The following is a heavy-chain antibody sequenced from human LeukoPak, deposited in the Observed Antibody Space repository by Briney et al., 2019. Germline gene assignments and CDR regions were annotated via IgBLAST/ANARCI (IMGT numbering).Heavy chain of an antibody. V-gene: IGHV4-4*07. J-gene: IGHJ4*02. D-gene: IGHD3-10*01. CDR3: ARGGTYGSGRNQHTTLDY. Sequence: SQTLSLTCTVSGASISNDYCSWSRQAARKELKWSGRISITGSTNYNPFLKSRVTISLGNSKKQFSLNLISVTAADTAVYYCARGGTYGSGRNQHTTLDYWGQGTLITVSS. CDR1: GASISNDY. CDR2: ISITGST.